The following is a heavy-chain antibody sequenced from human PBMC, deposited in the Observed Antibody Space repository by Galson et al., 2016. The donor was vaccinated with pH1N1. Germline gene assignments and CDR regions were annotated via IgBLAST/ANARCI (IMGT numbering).Heavy chain of an antibody. D-gene: IGHD2-15*01. Sequence: SGYTFTSYGINWVRQAPGQGLEWMGWISAYNGNTNYAQKLQGRVTMTTDTSTTTAYMELRSLRSDDTAVYYRARDLGWWVAYMDVWGKGTTVTVSS. CDR3: ARDLGWWVAYMDV. CDR1: GYTFTSYG. CDR2: ISAYNGNT. V-gene: IGHV1-18*01. J-gene: IGHJ6*03.